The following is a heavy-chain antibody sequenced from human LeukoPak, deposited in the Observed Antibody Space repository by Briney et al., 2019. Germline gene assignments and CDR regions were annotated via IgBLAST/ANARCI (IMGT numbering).Heavy chain of an antibody. CDR3: ARSINYSNYLLDF. V-gene: IGHV3-23*01. D-gene: IGHD4-11*01. CDR2: ISARGGST. Sequence: GGSLRLLCGASGFNFKVYDMIWVREAPGKGLEGVASISARGGSTNFTDSVRGRFTISRDNSNRVVYLQMNSLRAQDTAVYYCARSINYSNYLLDFWGQGTRVIVSS. J-gene: IGHJ4*02. CDR1: GFNFKVYD.